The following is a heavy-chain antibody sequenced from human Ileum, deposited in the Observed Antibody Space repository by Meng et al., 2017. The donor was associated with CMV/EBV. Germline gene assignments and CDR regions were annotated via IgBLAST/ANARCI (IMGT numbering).Heavy chain of an antibody. Sequence: FTFNTYAMTWVRQAPGKGLEWVSSISGSGDATYYADSVKGRFTISRDNSKNTLYLQMNSLRAEDTAIYFCAEVPYDYVWGSYRTLYYWGQGTLVTVSS. D-gene: IGHD3-16*01. J-gene: IGHJ4*02. CDR1: FTFNTYA. CDR3: AEVPYDYVWGSYRTLYY. V-gene: IGHV3-23*01. CDR2: ISGSGDAT.